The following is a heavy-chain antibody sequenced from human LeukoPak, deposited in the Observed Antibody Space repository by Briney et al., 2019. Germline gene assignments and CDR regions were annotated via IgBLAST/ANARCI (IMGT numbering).Heavy chain of an antibody. CDR1: GGSFSGYY. D-gene: IGHD3-9*01. CDR3: AGHLGLRYFDWLSNWFDP. V-gene: IGHV4-34*01. J-gene: IGHJ5*02. CDR2: INHSGST. Sequence: SETLSLTCAVYGGSFSGYYWSWIRQPPGKGLEWIGEINHSGSTNYNPSLKSRVTISVDTSKNQFSLKLSSVTAADTAVYYCAGHLGLRYFDWLSNWFDPWGQGTLVTVSS.